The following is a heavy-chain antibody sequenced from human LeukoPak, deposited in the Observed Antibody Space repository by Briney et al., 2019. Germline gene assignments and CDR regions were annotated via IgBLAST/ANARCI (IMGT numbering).Heavy chain of an antibody. J-gene: IGHJ6*03. CDR3: ARVEETLTTAAIIRKYDYNYYYMDV. D-gene: IGHD4-11*01. CDR1: GFTFSSYG. CDR2: INQDKSEK. V-gene: IGHV3-7*01. Sequence: GGSLRLSCAASGFTFSSYGMTWVRQAPGKGLEWVANINQDKSEKYYLDSVKGRFTIFRDNAKNSVYLQMNSLRAEDTAVYYCARVEETLTTAAIIRKYDYNYYYMDVWGKGTTVTVSS.